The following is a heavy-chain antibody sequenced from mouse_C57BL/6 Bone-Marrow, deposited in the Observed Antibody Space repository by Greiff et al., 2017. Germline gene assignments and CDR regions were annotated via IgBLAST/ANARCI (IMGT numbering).Heavy chain of an antibody. J-gene: IGHJ3*01. CDR1: GYTFTSYW. Sequence: VQLQQSGAEFVKPGASVKLSCTASGYTFTSYWMQWVNQRPGQGLEWIGEIDPSDSYTHYKQKFKGKVTLTVDTSSSTAYMQLSSLTSEDSAVYYWSRGDYYGSSYVAYWGQGTLVTVSA. CDR3: SRGDYYGSSYVAY. V-gene: IGHV1-50*01. CDR2: IDPSDSYT. D-gene: IGHD1-1*01.